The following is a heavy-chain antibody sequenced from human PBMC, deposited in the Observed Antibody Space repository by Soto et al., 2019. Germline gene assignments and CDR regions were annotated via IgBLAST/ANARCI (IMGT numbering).Heavy chain of an antibody. CDR1: GDSVSTNSAA. CDR3: ASAGPDYYYYGLDA. J-gene: IGHJ6*02. D-gene: IGHD3-10*01. Sequence: PSQTLSLTCAVSGDSVSTNSAAWNWIRQSPSRGLEWLGRTYYRSKWYNDYAVSVKSRININADTSKNQISLQLNSVTPEDTAVYHCASAGPDYYYYGLDAWGQGTTVTVS. V-gene: IGHV6-1*01. CDR2: TYYRSKWYN.